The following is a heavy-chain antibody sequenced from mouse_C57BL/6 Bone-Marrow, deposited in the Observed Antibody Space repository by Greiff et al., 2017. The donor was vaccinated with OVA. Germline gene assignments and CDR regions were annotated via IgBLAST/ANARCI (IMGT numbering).Heavy chain of an antibody. CDR1: GYTFTSYW. Sequence: QVHVKQPGAELVKPGASVKLSCKASGYTFTSYWMHWVKQRPGQGLEWIGMIHPNSGSTNYNEKFKSKATLTVDKSSSTAYMQLSSLTSEDSAVYYCARPFYGSSWGYYAMDYWGQGTSVTVSS. CDR3: ARPFYGSSWGYYAMDY. D-gene: IGHD1-1*01. V-gene: IGHV1-64*01. J-gene: IGHJ4*01. CDR2: IHPNSGST.